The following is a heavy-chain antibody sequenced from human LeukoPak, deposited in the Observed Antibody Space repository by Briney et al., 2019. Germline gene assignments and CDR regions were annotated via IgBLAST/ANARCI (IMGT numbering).Heavy chain of an antibody. CDR3: ARAPLKTRGANYYYYYYMDV. D-gene: IGHD3-10*01. CDR1: GGSFSGYY. V-gene: IGHV4-34*01. CDR2: INHSGST. J-gene: IGHJ6*03. Sequence: SETLSLTCAVYGGSFSGYYWSWIRQPPGKGLEWIGEINHSGSTNYNPSLKSRVTISVDTSKNQFSLKLSSVTAADTAVYYCARAPLKTRGANYYYYYYMDVWGKGTTVTISS.